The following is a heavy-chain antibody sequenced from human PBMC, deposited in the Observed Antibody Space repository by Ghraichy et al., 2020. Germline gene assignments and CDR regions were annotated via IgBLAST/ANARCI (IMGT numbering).Heavy chain of an antibody. D-gene: IGHD6-6*01. J-gene: IGHJ3*02. V-gene: IGHV3-9*03. Sequence: GGSLRLSCAASGFTFDDYAMHWVRQAPGKGLEWVSGISWNSGSIGYADSVKGRFTISRDNAKNSLYLQMNSLRAEDMALYYCAKDRDGQPVFAFDIWGQGTMVTVSS. CDR1: GFTFDDYA. CDR3: AKDRDGQPVFAFDI. CDR2: ISWNSGSI.